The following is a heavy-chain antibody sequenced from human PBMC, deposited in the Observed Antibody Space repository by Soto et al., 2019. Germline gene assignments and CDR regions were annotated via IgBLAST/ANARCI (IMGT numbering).Heavy chain of an antibody. V-gene: IGHV1-3*01. CDR3: ARGLAVTGKVAY. CDR2: INPGNGNT. J-gene: IGHJ4*02. Sequence: ASVKVSCKGVGYTFTSYVIHWVRQAPGQNLEWMGWINPGNGNTKYSQKFQGRVTMTRDTPAITAYMELSSLRSEDTAVYYCARGLAVTGKVAYWGQGTLVTVSS. D-gene: IGHD6-19*01. CDR1: GYTFTSYV.